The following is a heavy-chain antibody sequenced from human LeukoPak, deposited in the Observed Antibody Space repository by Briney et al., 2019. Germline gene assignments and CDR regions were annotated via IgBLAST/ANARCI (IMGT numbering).Heavy chain of an antibody. CDR1: GYSFTSYW. Sequence: GESLKISCKGSGYSFTSYWIGWVRQMPGKGLEWMGIIYPGDSDTRYSPSFQGQVTISADKSISTAYMELSRLRSDDTAVYYCARVLSRWLHPIDYWGQGTLVTVSS. D-gene: IGHD5-24*01. CDR3: ARVLSRWLHPIDY. CDR2: IYPGDSDT. V-gene: IGHV5-51*01. J-gene: IGHJ4*02.